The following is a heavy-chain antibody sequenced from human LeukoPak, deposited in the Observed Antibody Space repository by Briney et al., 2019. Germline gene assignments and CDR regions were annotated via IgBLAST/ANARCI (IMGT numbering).Heavy chain of an antibody. CDR2: ISTYNGNT. Sequence: ASVKVSCKASGYTFTSYGLSWVRQAPGQGLERMGWISTYNGNTNYGQKLQGRVTMTTDTSTSTAYMELRSLRSDDTAVYYCARDRGSGGFDPWGQGTLVTVSS. CDR1: GYTFTSYG. V-gene: IGHV1-18*01. D-gene: IGHD3-10*01. J-gene: IGHJ5*02. CDR3: ARDRGSGGFDP.